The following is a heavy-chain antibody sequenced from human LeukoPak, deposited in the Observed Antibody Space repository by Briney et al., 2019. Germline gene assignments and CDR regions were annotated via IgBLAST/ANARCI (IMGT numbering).Heavy chain of an antibody. CDR2: INWNGGST. CDR1: GFTFDDYG. CDR3: ARDYDSSGYSDAFDI. Sequence: GGSLRLSCAASGFTFDDYGMSWVRQAPGKGLEWVSGINWNGGSTGYADSVKGRYTISRDNARNSLYLQMNSLRAEDTALYYCARDYDSSGYSDAFDIWGQGTMVTVSS. D-gene: IGHD3-22*01. J-gene: IGHJ3*02. V-gene: IGHV3-20*04.